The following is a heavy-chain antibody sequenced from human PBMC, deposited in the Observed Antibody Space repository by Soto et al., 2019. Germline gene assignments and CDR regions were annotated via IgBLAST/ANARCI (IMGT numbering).Heavy chain of an antibody. CDR2: IIPIFGTA. CDR3: ASQVPYGSGSYVQYYFDY. D-gene: IGHD3-10*01. CDR1: GGTFSSYA. J-gene: IGHJ4*02. V-gene: IGHV1-69*01. Sequence: QVQLVQSGAEVTKPGSSVKVSCKASGGTFSSYAISWVRQAPGQGLEWMGGIIPIFGTANYAQKFQGRVTITAGESTSTAYMGLSSLGSEDTAVYYCASQVPYGSGSYVQYYFDYWGQGTLVTVSS.